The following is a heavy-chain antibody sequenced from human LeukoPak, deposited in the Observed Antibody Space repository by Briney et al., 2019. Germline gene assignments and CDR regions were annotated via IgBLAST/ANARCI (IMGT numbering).Heavy chain of an antibody. J-gene: IGHJ4*02. D-gene: IGHD5-12*01. Sequence: GGSLRLSCAASGFTFSSYAMSWVRQAPGKGLEWFSAISGSGGSTYYADSVKGRLTISRDNSKKTQYLQMNSLRAEDTAIYYCARIMVATTREAFDYWGQGTRVTVSS. CDR1: GFTFSSYA. CDR2: ISGSGGST. CDR3: ARIMVATTREAFDY. V-gene: IGHV3-23*01.